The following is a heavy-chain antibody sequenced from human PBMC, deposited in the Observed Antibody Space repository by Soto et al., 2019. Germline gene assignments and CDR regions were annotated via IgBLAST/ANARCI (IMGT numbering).Heavy chain of an antibody. Sequence: QVQLQESGPGLVEPSGTLSLTCTVSGDSISSDYYWSWVRQPPGKRLEWIGEIYHTGTTNYNPSLKSRVSISRDRYKNQFSLELNSVTAADTAVYYCAKDTHWGLGYWGQGTLVTVSS. CDR3: AKDTHWGLGY. CDR1: GDSISSDYY. J-gene: IGHJ4*02. CDR2: IYHTGTT. D-gene: IGHD7-27*01. V-gene: IGHV4-4*02.